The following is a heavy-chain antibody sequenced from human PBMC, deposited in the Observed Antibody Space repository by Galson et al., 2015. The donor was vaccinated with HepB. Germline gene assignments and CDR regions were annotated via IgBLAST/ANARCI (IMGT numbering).Heavy chain of an antibody. CDR2: IYTSGST. CDR3: ARDLVLLWFGESPGWFDP. Sequence: LSLTCTVSGGSIRSGSYYWSWIRQPAGKGLEWIGRIYTSGSTNYNPSLKSRVTMSVDTSKNQFSLKLSSVTAADTAVYYCARDLVLLWFGESPGWFDPWGQGTLVTVSS. D-gene: IGHD3-10*01. J-gene: IGHJ5*02. V-gene: IGHV4-61*02. CDR1: GGSIRSGSYY.